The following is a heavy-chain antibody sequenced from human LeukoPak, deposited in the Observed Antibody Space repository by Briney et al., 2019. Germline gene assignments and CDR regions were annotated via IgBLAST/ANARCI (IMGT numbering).Heavy chain of an antibody. CDR3: ARRGESFNWFDP. V-gene: IGHV5-51*01. Sequence: GESLKISCRGSGYSFTTYWIGWLRQMPGKGLELMGVIYPGDSDTRYSPSFQGQVTISADKSISTAYLQWSSLKASDTAMYYCARRGESFNWFDPWGQGTLVAVFS. D-gene: IGHD3-10*01. J-gene: IGHJ5*02. CDR1: GYSFTTYW. CDR2: IYPGDSDT.